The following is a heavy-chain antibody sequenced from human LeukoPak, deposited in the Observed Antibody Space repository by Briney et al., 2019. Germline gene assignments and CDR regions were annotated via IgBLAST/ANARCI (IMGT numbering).Heavy chain of an antibody. Sequence: GGSLRLSCAASGFTVSSNYMSWVRQAPGKGLEWVSVIYSGDDTYYADSVKGRFTVSRDNSKNTLYVQMKSLRAEGTAVYYCAKDFVVVPGNVNYFDYWGQGTLVTVSS. J-gene: IGHJ4*02. V-gene: IGHV3-53*01. D-gene: IGHD2-21*02. CDR2: IYSGDDT. CDR1: GFTVSSNY. CDR3: AKDFVVVPGNVNYFDY.